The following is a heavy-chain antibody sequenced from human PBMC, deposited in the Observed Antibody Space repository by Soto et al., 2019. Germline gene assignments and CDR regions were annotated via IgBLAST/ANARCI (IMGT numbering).Heavy chain of an antibody. CDR1: GGSISSGGYY. V-gene: IGHV4-31*03. Sequence: SETLSLTCTVSGGSISSGGYYWSWIRQHPGKGLEWIGYIYYSGSTYYNASLKSRVTMSMDTSKNQFSLNLRSVTAADTAVYYCATSGSYYGKFDYWGQGTLVTVS. CDR2: IYYSGST. J-gene: IGHJ4*02. CDR3: ATSGSYYGKFDY. D-gene: IGHD1-26*01.